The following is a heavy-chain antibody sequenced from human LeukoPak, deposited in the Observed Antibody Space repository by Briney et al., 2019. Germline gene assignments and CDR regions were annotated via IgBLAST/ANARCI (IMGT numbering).Heavy chain of an antibody. V-gene: IGHV1-2*02. CDR3: ARTLTLVQLERRSAWFDA. D-gene: IGHD1-1*01. J-gene: IGHJ5*02. Sequence: ASVKVSCKASGYTFTGYYMHWVRQAPGQGLEWMGWINPNSGGTNYAQKFQGRVTMTRDTSISTAYMELSRLRSDDTAVYYCARTLTLVQLERRSAWFDAWGQGTLVSVSS. CDR1: GYTFTGYY. CDR2: INPNSGGT.